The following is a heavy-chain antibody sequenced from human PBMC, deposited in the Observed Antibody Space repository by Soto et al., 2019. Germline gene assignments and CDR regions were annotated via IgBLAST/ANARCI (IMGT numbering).Heavy chain of an antibody. CDR1: GFSLSTSGVG. Sequence: QITLKESGPTLVKPTQTLTLTCTFSGFSLSTSGVGVGWIRQPPGKALEWLALIYWDDDKRYSPSLKSRLTITKDTSKNPVVLTMTNMDPVDTATYYCALKPAGSPKAVALYGYWGQGTLVTVSS. CDR3: ALKPAGSPKAVALYGY. CDR2: IYWDDDK. J-gene: IGHJ4*02. V-gene: IGHV2-5*02. D-gene: IGHD6-19*01.